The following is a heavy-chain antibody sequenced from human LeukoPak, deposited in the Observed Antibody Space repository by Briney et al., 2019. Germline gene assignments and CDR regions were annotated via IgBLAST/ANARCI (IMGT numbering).Heavy chain of an antibody. V-gene: IGHV3-30*03. CDR1: GFTFSSYG. CDR3: ASLYSSGWADAFDI. D-gene: IGHD6-19*01. CDR2: ISYDGSNK. J-gene: IGHJ3*02. Sequence: GGSLRLSCAASGFTFSSYGMHWVRQAPGKGLEWVAVISYDGSNKYYADSVKGRFTISRDNSKNTLYLQMNSLRAEDTAVYYCASLYSSGWADAFDIWGQGTMVTVSS.